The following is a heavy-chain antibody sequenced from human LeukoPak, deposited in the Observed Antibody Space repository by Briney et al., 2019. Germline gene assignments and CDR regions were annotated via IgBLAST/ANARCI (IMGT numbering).Heavy chain of an antibody. V-gene: IGHV3-11*01. D-gene: IGHD3-22*01. CDR2: ISSSGSTI. CDR1: GFTFSDYY. J-gene: IGHJ4*02. CDR3: ARESDSSGYSASFDY. Sequence: GGSLRLSCAASGFTFSDYYMSWIRQAPGKGLEWVSYISSSGSTIYYADSVRGRFTISRDNAKNSLYLQMNSLRAEDTAVYYCARESDSSGYSASFDYWGQGTLVTVSS.